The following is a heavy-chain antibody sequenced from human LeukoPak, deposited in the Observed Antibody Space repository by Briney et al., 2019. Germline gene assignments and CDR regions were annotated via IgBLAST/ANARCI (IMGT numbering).Heavy chain of an antibody. CDR3: ARETTGYCSSTSCYLVLHYYYYMDV. Sequence: SETLSLTCTVSGGSISSSSYYWGWIRQPPGKGLEWIGSIYYSGSTYYNPSLKSRVTISVDTSKNQFSLKLSSVTAADTAVYYCARETTGYCSSTSCYLVLHYYYYMDVWGKGTTVTVSS. D-gene: IGHD2-2*01. CDR1: GGSISSSSYY. J-gene: IGHJ6*03. V-gene: IGHV4-39*07. CDR2: IYYSGST.